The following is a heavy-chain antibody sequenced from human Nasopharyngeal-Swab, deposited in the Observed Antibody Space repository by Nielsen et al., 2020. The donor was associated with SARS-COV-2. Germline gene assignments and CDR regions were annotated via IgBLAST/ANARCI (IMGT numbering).Heavy chain of an antibody. CDR3: ASAYYDSSGYWDY. V-gene: IGHV3-72*01. J-gene: IGHJ4*02. Sequence: GESLKISCAASGFTFRSYWMHWVRQAPGKGLEWVGRTRNKANSYTTEYAASVKGRFTISRDDSKNSLYLQMNSLKTEDTAVYYCASAYYDSSGYWDYWGQGTLVTVSS. CDR1: GFTFRSYW. D-gene: IGHD3-22*01. CDR2: TRNKANSYTT.